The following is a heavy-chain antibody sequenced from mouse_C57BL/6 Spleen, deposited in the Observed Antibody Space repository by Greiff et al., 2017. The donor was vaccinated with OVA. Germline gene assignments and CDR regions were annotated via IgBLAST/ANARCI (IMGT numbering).Heavy chain of an antibody. D-gene: IGHD1-1*01. CDR3: ARYRDYGSSYFDY. CDR2: IDPNSGGT. Sequence: QVQLQQSGAELVKPGASVKLSCKASGYTFTRYWMHWVQQRPGRGLEWIGRIDPNSGGTKYNEKFKSKATLTVDKPSSKAYMQLSSLTSEDSAVYYCARYRDYGSSYFDYWGQGTTLTVSS. J-gene: IGHJ2*01. CDR1: GYTFTRYW. V-gene: IGHV1-72*01.